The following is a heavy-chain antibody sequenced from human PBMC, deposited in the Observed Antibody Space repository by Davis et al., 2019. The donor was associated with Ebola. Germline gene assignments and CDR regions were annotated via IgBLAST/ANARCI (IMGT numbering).Heavy chain of an antibody. CDR3: VRGWGRSGLDV. Sequence: HSQTLSLTCAISGDSVSGSSGAWNWIRQSPSRGLEWLGRTYYSSSKWYNDYAVSVKSRITINPDTSKNQLSLQLNSVTPEDAAVYYCVRGWGRSGLDVWGEGTTVTVSS. V-gene: IGHV6-1*01. J-gene: IGHJ6*04. CDR1: GDSVSGSSGA. CDR2: TYYSSSKWYN. D-gene: IGHD3-16*01.